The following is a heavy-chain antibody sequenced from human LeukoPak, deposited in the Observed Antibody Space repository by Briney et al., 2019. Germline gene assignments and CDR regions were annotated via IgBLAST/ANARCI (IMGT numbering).Heavy chain of an antibody. Sequence: ASVKVSCKASGYTFTSNYIHWVRQAPGQGLEWMGMIYPRDGSTSYARKFQGRVTVTRDTSTSTVHMELSGLRSEDTAVYYCARDQEGFDYWGQGTLVTVSS. CDR1: GYTFTSNY. CDR2: IYPRDGST. V-gene: IGHV1-46*01. CDR3: ARDQEGFDY. J-gene: IGHJ4*02.